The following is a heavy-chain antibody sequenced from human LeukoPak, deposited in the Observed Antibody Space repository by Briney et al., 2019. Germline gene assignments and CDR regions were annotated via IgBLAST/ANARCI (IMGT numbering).Heavy chain of an antibody. Sequence: ASVKVSCKASGYTFTGYYMHWVRQAPGQGLEWMGWINPNSGGTNYAQKFQGWVTMTRDTSISTAYMELSRLRSDDTAVYYCARGLTTELLSPGYYFDYWGQGTLVTVSS. V-gene: IGHV1-2*04. D-gene: IGHD2-2*01. J-gene: IGHJ4*02. CDR3: ARGLTTELLSPGYYFDY. CDR1: GYTFTGYY. CDR2: INPNSGGT.